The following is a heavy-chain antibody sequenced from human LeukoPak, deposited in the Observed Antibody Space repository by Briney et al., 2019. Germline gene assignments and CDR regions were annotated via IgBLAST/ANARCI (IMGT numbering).Heavy chain of an antibody. D-gene: IGHD3-16*02. CDR3: TSMGKNDYVWGSYRQFDY. CDR1: GFTFSGYA. V-gene: IGHV3-73*01. J-gene: IGHJ4*02. CDR2: IRSKADSYAT. Sequence: GGSLKLSCAASGFTFSGYAMHWVRQASGKGLEWVGHIRSKADSYATAYAASVKGRFTISRDDSKNTAYLQMNSLKTEDTAVYYCTSMGKNDYVWGSYRQFDYWGQGTLVSVSS.